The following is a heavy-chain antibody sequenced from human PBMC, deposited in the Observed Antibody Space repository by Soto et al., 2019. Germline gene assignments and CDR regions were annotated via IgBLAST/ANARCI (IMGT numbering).Heavy chain of an antibody. J-gene: IGHJ6*02. V-gene: IGHV1-69*13. CDR3: ARDRAKDTAMVLDYYGMDV. CDR2: IIPIFGTA. D-gene: IGHD5-18*01. CDR1: GGTFSSYA. Sequence: SVKVSCKASGGTFSSYAISWARQAPGQGLEWMGGIIPIFGTANYAQKFQGRVTITADESTSTAYMELSSLRSEDTAVYYCARDRAKDTAMVLDYYGMDVWGQGTTVTVSS.